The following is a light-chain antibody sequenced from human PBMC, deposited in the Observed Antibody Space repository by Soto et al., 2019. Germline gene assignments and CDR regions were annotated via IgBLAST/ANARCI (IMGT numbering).Light chain of an antibody. J-gene: IGKJ3*01. CDR3: QQLKSYPLT. V-gene: IGKV1-9*01. CDR2: AAS. CDR1: QGISSY. Sequence: DIQLTQSPSFLSASVGDRVTITCRASQGISSYLAWYQQKPGKAPKLLIYAASTLQSGGPSRFSGSGSGTEFTLTISSLQPEDFATYYCQQLKSYPLTFGPGTKVDIK.